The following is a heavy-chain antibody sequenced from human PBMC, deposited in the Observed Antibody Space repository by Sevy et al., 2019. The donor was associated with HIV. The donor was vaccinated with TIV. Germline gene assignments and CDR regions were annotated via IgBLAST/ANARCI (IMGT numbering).Heavy chain of an antibody. CDR1: GFTFGDYA. V-gene: IGHV3-49*04. J-gene: IGHJ4*02. D-gene: IGHD6-13*01. Sequence: GGSLRLSCTGSGFTFGDYAVSWVRQAPGKGLEWVGCIRSKAYGGTTDNAASVKGRFTISRDDSKSIADLQMNSLKTEDTAVYYCTRDQWQHLVRPHCDYWGQGTLVTVSS. CDR3: TRDQWQHLVRPHCDY. CDR2: IRSKAYGGTT.